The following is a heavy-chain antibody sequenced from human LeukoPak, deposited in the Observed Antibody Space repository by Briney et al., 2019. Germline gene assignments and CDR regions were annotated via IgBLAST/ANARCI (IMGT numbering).Heavy chain of an antibody. D-gene: IGHD1-1*01. CDR3: ARIWKANYYYYYYMDV. CDR1: GGSISSSSYY. V-gene: IGHV4-39*01. CDR2: IYYSGST. J-gene: IGHJ6*03. Sequence: PSETLSLTCTVCGGSISSSSYYWGRIRQPPGTGLEWIGSIYYSGSTYYNPSVKSRVTISVDTSKNQFSLKLSSVTAADTAVYYCARIWKANYYYYYYMDVWGKGTTVTVSS.